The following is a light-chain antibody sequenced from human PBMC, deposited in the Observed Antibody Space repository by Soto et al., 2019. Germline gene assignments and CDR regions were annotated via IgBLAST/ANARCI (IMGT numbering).Light chain of an antibody. CDR2: DAT. CDR3: LQRASWPHT. J-gene: IGKJ3*01. Sequence: VLTQSPANLSLSPGESAALSCRASQSVGSYLAWLQQVPGQAPRLLIYDATNRANGIPAKFSGSGSGTDFTLTISSLEPEDFALYFCLQRASWPHTFGPGTKVEIK. V-gene: IGKV3-11*01. CDR1: QSVGSY.